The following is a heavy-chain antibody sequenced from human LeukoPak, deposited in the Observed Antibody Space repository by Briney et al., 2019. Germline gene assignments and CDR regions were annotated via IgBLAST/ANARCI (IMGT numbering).Heavy chain of an antibody. CDR2: MNPNSGNT. V-gene: IGHV1-8*01. Sequence: ASVKVSCKASGYTFTIYDINWVRQATGQGLEWVGWMNPNSGNTGYAQKFQGRVTMTRNTSISTAYMELSSLRSEDTAVYYCASLVGSSSGGFDYWGQGTLVTVSS. J-gene: IGHJ4*02. CDR1: GYTFTIYD. D-gene: IGHD6-19*01. CDR3: ASLVGSSSGGFDY.